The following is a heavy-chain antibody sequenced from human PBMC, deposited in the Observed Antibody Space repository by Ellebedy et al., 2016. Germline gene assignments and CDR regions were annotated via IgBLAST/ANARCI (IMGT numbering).Heavy chain of an antibody. J-gene: IGHJ4*02. CDR2: IHGDGTTT. CDR1: DFPFSSYW. D-gene: IGHD6-19*01. CDR3: ARDAENIAVADNFDY. Sequence: GGSLRLSCAASDFPFSSYWMHWLRQAPGKGLVWVSRIHGDGTTTDYADSVKGRFTISRDNAKNSLYLQMNSLRAEDTAVYYCARDAENIAVADNFDYWGQGTLVTVSS. V-gene: IGHV3-74*01.